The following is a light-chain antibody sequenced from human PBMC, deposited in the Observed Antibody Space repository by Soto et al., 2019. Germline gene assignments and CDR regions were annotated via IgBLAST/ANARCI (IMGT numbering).Light chain of an antibody. CDR3: QQYDSYWT. CDR2: NAS. Sequence: DIQMTQSPSTLSASVGDRVTITFRASQSISSWLAWYQQKPGKAPKLLIFNASTLKSGVPSRISGSGSGTEFTLTISSLQPDDFATYYCQQYDSYWTFGQGTKVDIK. V-gene: IGKV1-5*01. CDR1: QSISSW. J-gene: IGKJ1*01.